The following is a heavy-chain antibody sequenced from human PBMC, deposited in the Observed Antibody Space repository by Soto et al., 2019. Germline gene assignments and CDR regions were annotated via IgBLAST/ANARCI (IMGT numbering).Heavy chain of an antibody. V-gene: IGHV1-8*01. J-gene: IGHJ3*02. CDR1: GYTFNRHD. D-gene: IGHD6-19*01. CDR2: MNPNSGNT. CDR3: AREGLYGSIQDNTFDI. Sequence: QVQLVQSGAEVKRSGASVRISCKASGYTFNRHDINWVRQATGQGPEWIGWMNPNSGNTGYAQKFQGRVTMTRDSSITPAYMDLSSLTSEDTAIYYCAREGLYGSIQDNTFDIWGQGTMVSVSS.